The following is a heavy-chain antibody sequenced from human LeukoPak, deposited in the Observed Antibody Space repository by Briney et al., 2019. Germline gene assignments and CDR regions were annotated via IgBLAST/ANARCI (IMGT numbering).Heavy chain of an antibody. J-gene: IGHJ4*02. CDR3: ARTGYSSTTNDY. CDR2: IKHDGSEK. Sequence: GGSLRLSCAVSGFTFSTYWMSWVRQAPGKGLEWVANIKHDGSEKYSVDSAKGRFTISRDNAKNSLYLQMNSLRAEDTAVYYCARTGYSSTTNDYWGQGTLVTVSS. CDR1: GFTFSTYW. D-gene: IGHD2-2*01. V-gene: IGHV3-7*01.